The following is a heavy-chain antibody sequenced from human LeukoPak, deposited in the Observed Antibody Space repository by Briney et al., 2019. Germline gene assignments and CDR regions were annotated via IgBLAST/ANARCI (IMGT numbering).Heavy chain of an antibody. CDR3: ASSRAIPYYYGMDG. D-gene: IGHD2-21*01. Sequence: GASVKVSCKASGYTFTSYGISWVRQAPGQGLEWMGWISAYNGNTNYAQKLQGRVTMTTDTSTSTAYMELRSLRSDDTAVYYCASSRAIPYYYGMDGWGQGTTVTVSS. J-gene: IGHJ6*02. CDR2: ISAYNGNT. CDR1: GYTFTSYG. V-gene: IGHV1-18*01.